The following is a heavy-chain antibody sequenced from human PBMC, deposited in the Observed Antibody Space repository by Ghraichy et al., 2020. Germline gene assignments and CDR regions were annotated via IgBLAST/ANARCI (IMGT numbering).Heavy chain of an antibody. CDR1: GGSISSGGYY. CDR2: IYYSGST. Sequence: SETLSLTCTVSGGSISSGGYYWSWIRQHPGKGLEWIGYIYYSGSTYYNPSLKSRVTISVDTSKNQFSLKLSSVTAADTAVYYCARAEYYDFWSGYPGPIDYWGQGTLVTVSS. D-gene: IGHD3-3*01. J-gene: IGHJ4*02. CDR3: ARAEYYDFWSGYPGPIDY. V-gene: IGHV4-31*03.